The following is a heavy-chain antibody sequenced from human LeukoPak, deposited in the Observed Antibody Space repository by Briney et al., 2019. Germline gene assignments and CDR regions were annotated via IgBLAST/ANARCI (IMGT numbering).Heavy chain of an antibody. CDR3: VRSRIAAAVHFDY. J-gene: IGHJ4*02. V-gene: IGHV3-48*03. CDR1: GLSLKDYE. CDR2: ISSRGRTI. Sequence: GGSLRLSCAASGLSLKDYEMTWVRQAPGKGLEWVSYISSRGRTIYYADSVKGRFTTSRDNAKNSLYLQMNSLRAEDTAVYSCVRSRIAAAVHFDYWGQGTLVAVSS. D-gene: IGHD6-25*01.